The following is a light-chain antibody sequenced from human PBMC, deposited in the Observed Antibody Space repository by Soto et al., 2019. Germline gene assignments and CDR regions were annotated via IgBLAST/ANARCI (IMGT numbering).Light chain of an antibody. V-gene: IGKV1-33*01. Sequence: DIQLTQSASSLSASVGDRVTITCQASQVITNYLNWYQQKPGKAPKLLIYDIPTLEIGVPSRFGGSGSGTHFTFTITGLQPEDIATYYWQQYENLPYTFGQGTKLEI. J-gene: IGKJ2*01. CDR2: DIP. CDR1: QVITNY. CDR3: QQYENLPYT.